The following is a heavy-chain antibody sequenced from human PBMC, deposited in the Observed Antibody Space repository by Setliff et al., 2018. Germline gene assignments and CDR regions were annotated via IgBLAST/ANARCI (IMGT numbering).Heavy chain of an antibody. CDR2: VAPYSGHT. V-gene: IGHV1-18*01. CDR1: PNTFSDYG. J-gene: IGHJ4*02. Sequence: ASVKVSCKASPNTFSDYGISWLRQAPGQRLEWMGWVAPYSGHTSYPQSLQDRLTVTADTSTKTIYMELRSLTSDDTAVYFCTRSRGPRVVLAADFDFWGQGTLVTVSS. CDR3: TRSRGPRVVLAADFDF. D-gene: IGHD3-16*01.